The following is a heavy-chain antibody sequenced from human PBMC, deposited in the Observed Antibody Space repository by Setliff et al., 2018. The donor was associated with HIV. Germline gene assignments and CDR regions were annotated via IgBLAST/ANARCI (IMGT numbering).Heavy chain of an antibody. CDR1: GGSFGVYR. CDR3: ARDRHSSGLGSYGP. Sequence: PSETLSLTCTISGGSFGVYRWSWIRPSAGRGLEWIGRIDSSGTTDYKPSLKGRVAISVDTSRNQFSLRVTSVTAADTAVYFCARDRHSSGLGSYGPWGPGILGTVSS. CDR2: IDSSGTT. J-gene: IGHJ5*02. D-gene: IGHD3-10*01. V-gene: IGHV4-4*07.